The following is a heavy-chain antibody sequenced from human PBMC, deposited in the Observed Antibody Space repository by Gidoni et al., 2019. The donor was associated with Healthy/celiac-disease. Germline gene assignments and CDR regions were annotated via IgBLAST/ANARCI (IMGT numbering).Heavy chain of an antibody. CDR2: GST. Sequence: GSTNYNPSLKSRVTISVDTSKNQFSLKLSSVTAADTAVYYCASGLAAAGRFDYWDQGTLVTVSS. CDR3: ASGLAAAGRFDY. D-gene: IGHD6-13*01. V-gene: IGHV4-59*09. J-gene: IGHJ4*02.